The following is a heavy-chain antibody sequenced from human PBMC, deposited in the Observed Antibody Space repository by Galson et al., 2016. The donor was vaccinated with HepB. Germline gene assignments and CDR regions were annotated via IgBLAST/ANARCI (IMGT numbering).Heavy chain of an antibody. Sequence: SLRLSCAASGFTFSSYNMNWVRQAPGKGLEWVSDISGSSSTIYYAESVKGRFTNSRDNAKNPLYLQMNSLRDEDTAVYYCARGRYYNGTDVWGEGTTVTSSS. CDR2: ISGSSSTI. V-gene: IGHV3-48*02. J-gene: IGHJ6*04. CDR3: ARGRYYNGTDV. CDR1: GFTFSSYN.